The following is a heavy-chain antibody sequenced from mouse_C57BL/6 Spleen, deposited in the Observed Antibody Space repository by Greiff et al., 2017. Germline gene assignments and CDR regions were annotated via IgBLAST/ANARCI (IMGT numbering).Heavy chain of an antibody. J-gene: IGHJ2*01. D-gene: IGHD1-1*01. CDR1: GFTFSDYG. V-gene: IGHV5-17*01. CDR3: ERDYYGSSYVYFDY. CDR2: ISSGSSTI. Sequence: EVQVVESGGGLVKPGGSLKLPCAASGFTFSDYGMHWVRQAPEKGLEWVAYISSGSSTIYYADTVKGRFTISRDKAKNTRFLQMASLRSADTAMYYCERDYYGSSYVYFDYWGQGTTLTVSS.